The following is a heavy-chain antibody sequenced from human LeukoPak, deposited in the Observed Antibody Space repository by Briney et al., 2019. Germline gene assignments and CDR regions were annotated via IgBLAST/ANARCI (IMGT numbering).Heavy chain of an antibody. CDR2: ISSSGSTI. CDR1: GFTFSCYE. J-gene: IGHJ4*02. V-gene: IGHV3-48*03. CDR3: ARSAILTGYQWVPFDY. D-gene: IGHD3-9*01. Sequence: GGSLRLSCAASGFTFSCYEMNWVRQAPGKGLEWVSYISSSGSTIYYADSVKGRFTISRDNAKNSLYLQMNSLRAEDTAVYYCARSAILTGYQWVPFDYWGQGTLVTVSS.